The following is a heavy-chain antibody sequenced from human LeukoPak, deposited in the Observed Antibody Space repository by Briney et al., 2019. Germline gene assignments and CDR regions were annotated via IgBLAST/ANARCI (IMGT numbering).Heavy chain of an antibody. CDR2: IIPIFGTA. J-gene: IGHJ4*02. D-gene: IGHD3-22*01. CDR3: ARDLPKSPYDSSGYYLDY. V-gene: IGHV1-69*05. CDR1: GGTFSSYA. Sequence: ASVKVSCKASGGTFSSYAISWVRQAPGQGLEWMGRIIPIFGTANYAQKFQGRVTTTTDESTSTAYMELSSLRSEDTAVYYCARDLPKSPYDSSGYYLDYWGQGTLVTVSS.